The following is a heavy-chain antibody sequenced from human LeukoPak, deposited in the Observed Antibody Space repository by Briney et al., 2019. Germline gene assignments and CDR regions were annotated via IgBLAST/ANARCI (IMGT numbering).Heavy chain of an antibody. CDR3: ARAVSSEWLLSYYYYGMDV. D-gene: IGHD3-3*01. J-gene: IGHJ6*02. V-gene: IGHV4-59*01. Sequence: SETLSLTCTVSGGSISSYYWSWIRQPPGKGLEWIGYIYYSGSTNYNPSLKSRATISVDTSKNQFSLKLSSVTAADTAVYYCARAVSSEWLLSYYYYGMDVWGQGTTVTVSS. CDR1: GGSISSYY. CDR2: IYYSGST.